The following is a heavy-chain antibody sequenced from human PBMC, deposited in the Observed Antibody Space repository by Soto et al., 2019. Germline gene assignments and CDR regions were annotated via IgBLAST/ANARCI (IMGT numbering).Heavy chain of an antibody. J-gene: IGHJ3*02. D-gene: IGHD3-22*01. CDR3: ARAWFYYDSSGSPGHAFDI. CDR1: GGSISSGGYY. CDR2: IYYSGST. V-gene: IGHV4-31*03. Sequence: QVQLQESGPGLVKPSQTLSLTCTVSGGSISSGGYYWSWIRQHPGKGLEWIGSIYYSGSTYYNPSLKSRVTISVDTSKNQFSLKLSSVTAADTAVYYCARAWFYYDSSGSPGHAFDIWGQGTMVTVSS.